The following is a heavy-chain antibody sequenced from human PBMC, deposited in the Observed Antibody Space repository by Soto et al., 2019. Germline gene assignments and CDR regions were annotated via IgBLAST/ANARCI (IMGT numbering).Heavy chain of an antibody. D-gene: IGHD4-17*01. CDR2: INPNSGGT. CDR1: GYTFTGYY. J-gene: IGHJ6*02. V-gene: IGHV1-2*04. Sequence: QVQLVQSGAEVKKPGASVKVSCKASGYTFTGYYMHWVRQAPGQGLEWMGWINPNSGGTNYAQKFQGWVTRTRDTSISTAYMELSRLRSDDTAVYYCARDHPPSYGDFGDYYYYYGMDVWGQGTTVTASS. CDR3: ARDHPPSYGDFGDYYYYYGMDV.